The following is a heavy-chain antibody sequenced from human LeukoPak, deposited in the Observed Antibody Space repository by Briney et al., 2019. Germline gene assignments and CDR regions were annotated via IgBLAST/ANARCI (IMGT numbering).Heavy chain of an antibody. CDR1: GGSFSGYY. CDR3: ARARRDSGYYKVDY. D-gene: IGHD3-3*01. V-gene: IGHV4-34*01. CDR2: INHSGST. Sequence: SETLSLTCAVYGGSFSGYYWSWIRQPPGKGLEWIGEINHSGSTNYNPSLKSRVTLSIDKSKNQFSLNLNSVTAADTAVYYCARARRDSGYYKVDYWGQGTLVTVSS. J-gene: IGHJ4*02.